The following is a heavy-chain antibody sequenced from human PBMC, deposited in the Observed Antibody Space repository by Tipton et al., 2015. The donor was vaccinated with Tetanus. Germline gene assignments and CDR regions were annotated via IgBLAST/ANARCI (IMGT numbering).Heavy chain of an antibody. CDR1: GFTFSSYR. Sequence: SLRLSCEVSGFTFSSYRMNWVRQAPGKGLEWVSSISSTTRYTDYADSVKGRFTIFRDNAKNSVYLQMNSPRVEDTALYYCASGSSLDYWGQGTQVTVSS. V-gene: IGHV3-21*06. CDR2: ISSTTRYT. CDR3: ASGSSLDY. D-gene: IGHD3-10*01. J-gene: IGHJ4*02.